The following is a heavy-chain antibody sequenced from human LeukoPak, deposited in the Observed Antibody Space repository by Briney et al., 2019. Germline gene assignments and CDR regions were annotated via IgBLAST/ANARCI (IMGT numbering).Heavy chain of an antibody. D-gene: IGHD5-12*01. CDR1: GASTSHFY. V-gene: IGHV4-59*01. J-gene: IGHJ3*02. CDR2: MHNSGSS. CDR3: ARSAEWLRNAFDI. Sequence: SGTLSLSCTVSGASTSHFYWNWIRQPPGKGLEWIGYMHNSGSSKHNPSLKSRLTISIDTSKNQFSLQLASVTAADTAIYYCARSAEWLRNAFDIWGQGTMVSVSS.